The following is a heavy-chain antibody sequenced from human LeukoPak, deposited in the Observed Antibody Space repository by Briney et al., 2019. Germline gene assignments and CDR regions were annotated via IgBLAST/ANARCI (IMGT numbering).Heavy chain of an antibody. CDR3: AREYNSQDA. CDR1: GFIFSDYV. CDR2: IWSDGSIE. Sequence: GGSRRLSCAASGFIFSDYVMHWVRQAPGKGLEWLACIWSDGSIEYYADSVKGRFTISRDNSKNTLYLQMNTLRAEDTAVYYCAREYNSQDAWGQGTMVTVSS. J-gene: IGHJ3*01. D-gene: IGHD2/OR15-2a*01. V-gene: IGHV3-33*01.